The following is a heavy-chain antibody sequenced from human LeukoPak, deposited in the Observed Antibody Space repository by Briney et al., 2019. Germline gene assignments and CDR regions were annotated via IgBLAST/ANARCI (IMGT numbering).Heavy chain of an antibody. CDR2: INPNSGGT. V-gene: IGHV1-2*06. D-gene: IGHD3-22*01. CDR3: ARGPGDYYDSSGYYLS. Sequence: GASVKVSCKASGYTFTGYYMHWVRQAPGQGLEWMGRINPNSGGTNYAQTFQRRVTMTRDTSISTPYMELSRLRSDDTAVYYCARGPGDYYDSSGYYLSWGQGTLVTVSS. CDR1: GYTFTGYY. J-gene: IGHJ4*02.